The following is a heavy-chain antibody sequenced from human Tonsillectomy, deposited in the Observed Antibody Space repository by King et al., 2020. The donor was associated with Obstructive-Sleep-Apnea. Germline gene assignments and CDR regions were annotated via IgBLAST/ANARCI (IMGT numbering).Heavy chain of an antibody. CDR2: IGTAGDT. D-gene: IGHD3-10*01. Sequence: EVQLVESGGGLVQPGGSLRLSCVASEFTFSNYAMHWVRQVTGGGLEWVSAIGTAGDTYYPDSVKGRFTISRENARNSLYLQMNSRRAGDTGVYYCARDGDYYGSGSHPYYGMDVWGQGTAVTVSS. J-gene: IGHJ6*02. CDR3: ARDGDYYGSGSHPYYGMDV. V-gene: IGHV3-13*01. CDR1: EFTFSNYA.